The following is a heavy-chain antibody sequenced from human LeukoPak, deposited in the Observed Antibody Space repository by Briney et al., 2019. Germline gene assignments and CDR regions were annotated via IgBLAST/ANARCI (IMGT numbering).Heavy chain of an antibody. V-gene: IGHV5-51*01. CDR1: GYSFTSYW. CDR3: ARQRRYSSGPDGY. CDR2: IYPGDSDT. Sequence: GESLKISCQGSGYSFTSYWIGWVRQMPGKGLEWMGIIYPGDSDTRYSPSFQGQVTISADKSISTAYLQWSSLKASDTAMYYCARQRRYSSGPDGYWGQGTLVTVSS. J-gene: IGHJ4*02. D-gene: IGHD6-19*01.